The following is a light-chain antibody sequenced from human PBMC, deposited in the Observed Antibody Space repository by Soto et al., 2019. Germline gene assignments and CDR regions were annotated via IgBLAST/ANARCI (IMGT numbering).Light chain of an antibody. Sequence: QSVLTQPPSTSGSPGQSVTISCTGTSSDISDYDFVSWYQQHPGKAPKLIIYEVTKRPSGVPDRFSGSKSGNTASLTVSGLQAEDEAVYHCSSFVGSNNLMFGGGTKVTVL. CDR3: SSFVGSNNLM. CDR1: SSDISDYDF. V-gene: IGLV2-8*01. J-gene: IGLJ3*02. CDR2: EVT.